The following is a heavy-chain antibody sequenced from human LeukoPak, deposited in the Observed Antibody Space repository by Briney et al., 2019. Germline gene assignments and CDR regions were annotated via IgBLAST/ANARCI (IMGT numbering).Heavy chain of an antibody. Sequence: PSETLSLTCTVSGGSISSYYWSWIRQPPGKGLEWIGYIYYSGSTNYNPSLKSRVTISVDTSKNQFSLKLSSVTAADTAVYYCARLGAAWEYYYYYMDVWGKGTTVTVSS. CDR3: ARLGAAWEYYYYYMDV. J-gene: IGHJ6*03. CDR2: IYYSGST. D-gene: IGHD1-26*01. CDR1: GGSISSYY. V-gene: IGHV4-59*01.